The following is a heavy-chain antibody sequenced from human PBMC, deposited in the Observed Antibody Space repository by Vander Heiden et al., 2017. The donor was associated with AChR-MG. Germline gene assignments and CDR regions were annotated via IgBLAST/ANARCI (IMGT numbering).Heavy chain of an antibody. CDR3: ASYSGSYGYFDY. Sequence: QLQLQESGSGLVKPSQTLSLTCAVSGGSISSGGYSWRWIRQPPGKGLGWIGYIYHSGSTYYNPSLKSRVTISVDRSKNQFSLKLSSVTAADTAVYYCASYSGSYGYFDYWGQGTLVTVSS. CDR1: GGSISSGGYS. D-gene: IGHD1-26*01. V-gene: IGHV4-30-2*01. CDR2: IYHSGST. J-gene: IGHJ4*02.